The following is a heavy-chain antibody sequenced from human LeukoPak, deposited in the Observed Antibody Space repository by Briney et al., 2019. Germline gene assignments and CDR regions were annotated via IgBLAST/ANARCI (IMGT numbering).Heavy chain of an antibody. CDR1: GFTFSSYW. V-gene: IGHV3-7*03. J-gene: IGHJ4*02. CDR3: ARASGDSSGYYLNYFDY. Sequence: GGSLRLSCAASGFTFSSYWMSWVRQAPGKGLEWVANIKLDGSENNYVDSVKGRFTISRDNAKNSLYLQMNSLRADDTAVYYCARASGDSSGYYLNYFDYWGQGTLVTVSS. CDR2: IKLDGSEN. D-gene: IGHD3-22*01.